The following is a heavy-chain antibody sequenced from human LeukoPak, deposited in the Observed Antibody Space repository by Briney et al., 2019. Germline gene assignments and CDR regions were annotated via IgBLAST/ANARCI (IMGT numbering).Heavy chain of an antibody. D-gene: IGHD3-22*01. J-gene: IGHJ4*02. Sequence: GGPLRLSCAVSGFPYSTYAMLCVRHAPGGAVVCVSTITSGSDSYYAASVKGQFTISRDNSKNTLYLQMNSLRAEDTAVYYCAPSGYYPYYFDYWGQGTLVTVSS. CDR3: APSGYYPYYFDY. CDR2: ITSGSDS. V-gene: IGHV3-23*01. CDR1: GFPYSTYA.